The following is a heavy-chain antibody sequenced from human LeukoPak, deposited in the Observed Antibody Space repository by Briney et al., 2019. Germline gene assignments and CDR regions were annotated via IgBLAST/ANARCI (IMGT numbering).Heavy chain of an antibody. D-gene: IGHD1-26*01. CDR1: GGLISRIEYY. Sequence: SRTLSLTCTVSGGLISRIEYYWSWIRQSPVKGLEWLGHIYHTGTTLYSPHLNNRLTISADSSRKQFSLTLNSVSAADTAVYYCASVSVWELATHPGGSFDFWGRGILVTVSS. V-gene: IGHV4-30-4*01. CDR3: ASVSVWELATHPGGSFDF. J-gene: IGHJ4*02. CDR2: IYHTGTT.